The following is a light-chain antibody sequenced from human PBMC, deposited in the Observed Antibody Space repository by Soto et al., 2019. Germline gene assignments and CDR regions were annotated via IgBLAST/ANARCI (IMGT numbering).Light chain of an antibody. CDR3: PKYNSALRLT. V-gene: IGKV1-27*01. CDR2: AAS. Sequence: DIQMTQSPSSLSASVGDRVAISCRASQGISNYLAWYQQKPGKVPKLLIYAASTLQSGAPSRFSGSGSGTDFTLTISSLPPEDVATSYSPKYNSALRLTFGPGTKVDVK. CDR1: QGISNY. J-gene: IGKJ3*01.